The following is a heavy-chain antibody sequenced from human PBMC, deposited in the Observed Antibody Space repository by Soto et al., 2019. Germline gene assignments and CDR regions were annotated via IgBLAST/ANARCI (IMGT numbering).Heavy chain of an antibody. D-gene: IGHD3-16*01. V-gene: IGHV1-18*01. CDR2: ISPYTGNT. CDR3: VMVDNYVTPTPQDV. Sequence: ASVKGSWKASGYMLVNKGIAWARHAPGQGLEWMGWISPYTGNTHSATKVQGRLTMTTDTSTSTAYMDLGSLTSDDTAVYYCVMVDNYVTPTPQDVWGQRTTVTVSS. CDR1: GYMLVNKG. J-gene: IGHJ6*02.